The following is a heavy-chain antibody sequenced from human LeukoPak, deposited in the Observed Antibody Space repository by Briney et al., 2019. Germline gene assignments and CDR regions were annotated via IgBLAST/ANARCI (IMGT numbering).Heavy chain of an antibody. J-gene: IGHJ4*02. CDR2: ISSRGRRT. CDR3: ARFRVPGYSYADY. CDR1: GFTFSSYA. V-gene: IGHV3-23*01. Sequence: GGSLSLACPAYGFTFSSYAMSWVRQAPGKGLGWVAAISSRGRRTSYADSVKGRFTIPRDKRKNSLYLQMNRLRAEDTAVYYCARFRVPGYSYADYWGRGPLVTVSS. D-gene: IGHD5-18*01.